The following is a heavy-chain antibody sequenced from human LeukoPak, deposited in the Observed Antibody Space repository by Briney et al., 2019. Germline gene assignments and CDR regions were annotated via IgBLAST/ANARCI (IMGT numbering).Heavy chain of an antibody. CDR1: GYTFTGYL. J-gene: IGHJ4*02. CDR2: INPNSGGT. D-gene: IGHD6-19*01. CDR3: ARTPTPTLYSSGWYRGAFDY. Sequence: ASVKVSCKASGYTFTGYLMHWVRQAPGQGLEWMGWINPNSGGTNYAQKFQGRVTMTRDTSISTAYMELSRLRSDDTAVYYCARTPTPTLYSSGWYRGAFDYWGQGTLVTVSS. V-gene: IGHV1-2*02.